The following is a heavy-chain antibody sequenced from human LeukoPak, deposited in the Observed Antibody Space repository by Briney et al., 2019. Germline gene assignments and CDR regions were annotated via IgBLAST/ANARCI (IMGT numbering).Heavy chain of an antibody. J-gene: IGHJ5*02. CDR3: AREREIRWPVGGDWCDT. CDR1: GGSISSYY. V-gene: IGHV4-4*07. CDR2: IYTSGST. D-gene: IGHD4-23*01. Sequence: SETLSLTCTVSGGSISSYYWSWIRQPAGEGLEWIGRIYTSGSTNYNPSLKSRVTMSVATSKNQCSLKLSSVTAADTAVYYCAREREIRWPVGGDWCDTWGEGTLVTVSS.